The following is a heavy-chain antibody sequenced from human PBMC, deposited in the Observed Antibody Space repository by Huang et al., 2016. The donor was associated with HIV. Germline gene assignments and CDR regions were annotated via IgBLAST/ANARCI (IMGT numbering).Heavy chain of an antibody. J-gene: IGHJ4*02. CDR3: ARSAYGDLDY. Sequence: QVHLVQSGAEVKKPGASVKVSCKASGYTFTNYDINWVRQAPGRGVEWMGWMHPNTGNTGFAQRLQGRVTMTRTTSITTAYMELTRLTSEDTAVYYCARSAYGDLDYWGLGTLVIVSS. CDR2: MHPNTGNT. CDR1: GYTFTNYD. V-gene: IGHV1-8*02. D-gene: IGHD4-17*01.